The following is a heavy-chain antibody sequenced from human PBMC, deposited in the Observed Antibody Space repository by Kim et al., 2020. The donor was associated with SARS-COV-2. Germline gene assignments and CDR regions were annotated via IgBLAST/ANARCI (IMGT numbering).Heavy chain of an antibody. J-gene: IGHJ4*02. V-gene: IGHV3-48*03. CDR3: ARGPNYSPFDY. D-gene: IGHD4-4*01. Sequence: IYYAASGRGRFTISGDNDKNSLYLQMNSLRAEDTAVYYCARGPNYSPFDYWGQGTLVTVSS. CDR2: I.